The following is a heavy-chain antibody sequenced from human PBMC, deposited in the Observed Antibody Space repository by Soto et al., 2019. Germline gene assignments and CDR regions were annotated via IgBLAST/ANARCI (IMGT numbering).Heavy chain of an antibody. CDR2: IDHSGST. D-gene: IGHD4-17*01. CDR3: ARTVEGNDGDYSYYYYYYMDV. J-gene: IGHJ6*03. CDR1: SGSISSSNW. Sequence: QVQLQESGPGLVKPSGTLSLTCAVSSGSISSSNWWSWVRQPPGKGLEWIGEIDHSGSTNYNRSLKGRVSISVDKSKNQFSLKLSSVTGADTAVYYCARTVEGNDGDYSYYYYYYMDVWGKGTTVSVSS. V-gene: IGHV4-4*02.